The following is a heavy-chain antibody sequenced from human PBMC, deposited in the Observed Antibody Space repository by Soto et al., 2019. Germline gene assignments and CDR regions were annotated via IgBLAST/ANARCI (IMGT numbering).Heavy chain of an antibody. CDR1: GFTFSSYA. V-gene: IGHV3-30-3*01. CDR3: AREADTAKVTRAFDI. D-gene: IGHD5-18*01. Sequence: QVQLVESGGGVVQPGRSLRLSCAASGFTFSSYAMHWVRQAPGKGLEWVAGISYDGSNKYYADSVKGRFTISRDNSKITVYLQRTSLRAADTAVYSCAREADTAKVTRAFDIWGQGTMVTVSS. CDR2: ISYDGSNK. J-gene: IGHJ3*02.